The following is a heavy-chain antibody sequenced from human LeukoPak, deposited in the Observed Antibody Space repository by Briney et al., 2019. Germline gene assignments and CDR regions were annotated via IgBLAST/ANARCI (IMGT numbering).Heavy chain of an antibody. CDR1: GFTFTSTA. CDR3: AAVGYRLQYYFDY. CDR2: IVVGSGET. J-gene: IGHJ4*02. Sequence: GTSVNVSCKASGFTFTSTAMQWVRQARGQRLEWIGWIVVGSGETNYAQKFKERVTITRDMSTSTGYMELSSLRSEDTAVYYCAAVGYRLQYYFDYWGQGTLVTVSS. D-gene: IGHD4-11*01. V-gene: IGHV1-58*02.